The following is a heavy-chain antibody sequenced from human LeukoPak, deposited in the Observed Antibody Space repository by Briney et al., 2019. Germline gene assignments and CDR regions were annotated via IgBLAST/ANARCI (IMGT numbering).Heavy chain of an antibody. CDR3: ARAVLLLSGSLDY. J-gene: IGHJ4*02. D-gene: IGHD1-26*01. V-gene: IGHV3-21*01. Sequence: GGSLRLSCAASGFTFSSYSMNWVRQAPGKGLEWVSSISSSSSYIYYADSVKGRFTISRDNAKNSLYLQMNSLRAEDTAVYYCARAVLLLSGSLDYWGQGTLVTVSS. CDR1: GFTFSSYS. CDR2: ISSSSSYI.